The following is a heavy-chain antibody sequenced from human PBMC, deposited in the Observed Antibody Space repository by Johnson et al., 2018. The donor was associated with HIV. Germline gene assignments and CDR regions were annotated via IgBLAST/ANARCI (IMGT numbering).Heavy chain of an antibody. V-gene: IGHV3-33*01. D-gene: IGHD1-26*01. Sequence: QVQLVESGGGEVQPGGSLRLSCAASRFTFSSYGMHWVRQAPGKGLEWVSLIWYDGSSKYYADSVKGRFTISRDNSKNALYLQMNSLRAEDTAVYYCARDWEEHGAFDIWGQGTMVTVSS. CDR2: IWYDGSSK. J-gene: IGHJ3*02. CDR3: ARDWEEHGAFDI. CDR1: RFTFSSYG.